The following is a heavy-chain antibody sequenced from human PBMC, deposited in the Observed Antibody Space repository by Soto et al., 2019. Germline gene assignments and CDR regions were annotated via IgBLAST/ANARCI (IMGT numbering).Heavy chain of an antibody. CDR3: SADLPDWGAYAFDY. D-gene: IGHD3-16*01. Sequence: EVQLVESGGGLVEPGGSLRLSCAASGFTFNGAWMNWVRQAPGKGLEWVGRVKRKVDGGSIDYAAPVRGRFTISRDDSRNTVDLQMNSLSAEDSAMYYCSADLPDWGAYAFDYGGQGTLVTVSS. CDR2: VKRKVDGGSI. J-gene: IGHJ4*02. CDR1: GFTFNGAW. V-gene: IGHV3-15*07.